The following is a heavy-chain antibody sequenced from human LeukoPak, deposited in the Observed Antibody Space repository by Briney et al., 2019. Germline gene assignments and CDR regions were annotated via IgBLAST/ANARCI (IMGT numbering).Heavy chain of an antibody. Sequence: SQTLSLTCAVSGGSISSGGYSWSWIRQPPGKGLEWIGYIYHSGSTYYNPSLKSRVTISVDRSKNQFSLKLSSVTAADTAVYYCARGGVVVTATRTSAFDIWGQGTMVTVSS. D-gene: IGHD2-21*02. J-gene: IGHJ3*02. CDR1: GGSISSGGYS. CDR2: IYHSGST. CDR3: ARGGVVVTATRTSAFDI. V-gene: IGHV4-30-2*01.